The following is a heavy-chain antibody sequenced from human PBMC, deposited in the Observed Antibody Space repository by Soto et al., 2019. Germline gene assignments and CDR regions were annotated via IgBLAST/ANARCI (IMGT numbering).Heavy chain of an antibody. Sequence: SETLSLTCTVFGASITSGGYYWSWIRQHPEKGLECLGYIYNTGNAYYNPSLKSRVTISIDTSEDQFSLKVNSVTAADTAVYFCARGYSGYDYNFDYWGQGIPVTVS. J-gene: IGHJ4*01. CDR1: GASITSGGYY. D-gene: IGHD5-12*01. CDR3: ARGYSGYDYNFDY. CDR2: IYNTGNA. V-gene: IGHV4-31*03.